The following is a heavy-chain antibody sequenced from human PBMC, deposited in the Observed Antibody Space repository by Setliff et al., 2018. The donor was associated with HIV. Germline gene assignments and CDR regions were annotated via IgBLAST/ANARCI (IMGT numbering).Heavy chain of an antibody. J-gene: IGHJ4*02. CDR2: IKQDGSEK. CDR3: ASAAYGSDYPDY. D-gene: IGHD3-10*01. CDR1: GFTCSSYW. Sequence: GGSLRLSCAASGFTCSSYWMSWVRQAPGKGLEWVANIKQDGSEKYYVDSVKGRFTISRDNAKNSLYLQMNSLRAEDTAVYYCASAAYGSDYPDYWGQGTLVTVSS. V-gene: IGHV3-7*03.